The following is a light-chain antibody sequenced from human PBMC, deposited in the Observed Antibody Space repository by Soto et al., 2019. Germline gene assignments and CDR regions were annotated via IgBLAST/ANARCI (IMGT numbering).Light chain of an antibody. CDR1: QSVSASY. J-gene: IGKJ2*01. CDR2: GAS. Sequence: EIVLTQSPGTLSLSPGERATLSCRASQSVSASYLAWYQQKPGQAPRLLIYGASSRATGFPARFSGSGSGTDFTLTISRLKPEDDAVYYCQQYHTSATLGHGTKLEI. V-gene: IGKV3-20*01. CDR3: QQYHTSAT.